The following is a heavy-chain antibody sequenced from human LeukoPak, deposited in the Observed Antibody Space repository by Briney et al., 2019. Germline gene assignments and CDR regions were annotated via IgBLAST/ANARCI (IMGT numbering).Heavy chain of an antibody. D-gene: IGHD2-21*01. J-gene: IGHJ4*02. V-gene: IGHV4-31*11. CDR3: ARRKGGDFIDN. Sequence: SETLSLTCAVSGGSMSSGTYYWSWVRQHPGKGLEWIGYIYYSGSTYYNPSLKSRVTISVDTSKNQLSLKLSSVTAADTAVYYCARRKGGDFIDNWGQGALVTVSS. CDR2: IYYSGST. CDR1: GGSMSSGTYY.